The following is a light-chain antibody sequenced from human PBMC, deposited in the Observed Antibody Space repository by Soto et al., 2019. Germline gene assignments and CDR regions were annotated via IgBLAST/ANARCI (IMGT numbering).Light chain of an antibody. CDR3: CSYAVSNTYL. CDR1: DSDVGSHNL. V-gene: IGLV2-23*02. J-gene: IGLJ1*01. Sequence: QSVLTKPASVSASPGQSITLSCTGTDSDVGSHNLVSWYQLHPGKAPKLMIYEVTKRPSGVTNRFSGSKSGNTASLTIAGLQAEDEADYYCCSYAVSNTYLFGNGNRSPT. CDR2: EVT.